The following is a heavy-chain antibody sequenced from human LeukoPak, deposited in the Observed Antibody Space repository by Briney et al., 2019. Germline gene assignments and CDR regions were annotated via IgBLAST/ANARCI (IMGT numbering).Heavy chain of an antibody. CDR2: IYHSGST. CDR1: GFTFSSYAM. J-gene: IGHJ4*02. CDR3: ARVDSSGFR. V-gene: IGHV4-4*02. D-gene: IGHD6-19*01. Sequence: GSLRLSCAASGFTFSSYAMSWVRQAPGKGLEWIGEIYHSGSTNYNPSLKSRVTISVDKSKNQFSLKLSSMTAADTAMYYCARVDSSGFRWGQGTLVTVSS.